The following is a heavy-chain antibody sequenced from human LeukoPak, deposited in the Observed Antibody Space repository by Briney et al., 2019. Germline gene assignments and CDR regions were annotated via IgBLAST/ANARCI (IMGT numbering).Heavy chain of an antibody. CDR1: GFTFSSYE. Sequence: PGGSLRLSCAASGFTFSSYEMNWVRQAPGKGLEWVSYISHSGSTIYYADSVKGRFTISRDNAKSSLYLRMNSLRAEDTAVYYCARGHPYDSSGYYPKQFDYWGQGTLVTVSS. CDR2: ISHSGSTI. CDR3: ARGHPYDSSGYYPKQFDY. D-gene: IGHD3-22*01. J-gene: IGHJ4*02. V-gene: IGHV3-48*03.